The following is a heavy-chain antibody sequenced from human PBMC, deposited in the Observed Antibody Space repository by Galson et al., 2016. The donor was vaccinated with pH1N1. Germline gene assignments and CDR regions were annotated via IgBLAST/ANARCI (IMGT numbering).Heavy chain of an antibody. D-gene: IGHD3-10*01. CDR3: ATGSGNSWFDP. Sequence: SVKVSCKASGYTFIVYYMHWVRQAPGHGLEWMGWINPSNGATKYAQDFQGGVTLTRDTSINTAYMELSSLTSDDTALYYCATGSGNSWFDPWGQGTLVTVSS. V-gene: IGHV1-2*02. CDR1: GYTFIVYY. J-gene: IGHJ5*02. CDR2: INPSNGAT.